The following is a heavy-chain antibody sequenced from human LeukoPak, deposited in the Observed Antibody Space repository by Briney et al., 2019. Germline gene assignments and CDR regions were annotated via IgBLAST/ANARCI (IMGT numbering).Heavy chain of an antibody. Sequence: SETLSLTCAVYGGSFSGYYWSWIRQPPGKGLEWIGEINHSGSTNYNPSLKSRVTISVDTSKNQFSPKLSSVTAADTAVYYCARVRIQLWSRGYYYYMDVWGKGTTVIVSS. J-gene: IGHJ6*03. CDR2: INHSGST. CDR3: ARVRIQLWSRGYYYYMDV. V-gene: IGHV4-34*01. D-gene: IGHD5-18*01. CDR1: GGSFSGYY.